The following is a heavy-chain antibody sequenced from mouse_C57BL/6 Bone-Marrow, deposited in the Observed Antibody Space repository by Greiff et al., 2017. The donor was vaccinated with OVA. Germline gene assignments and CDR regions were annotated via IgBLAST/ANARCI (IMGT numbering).Heavy chain of an antibody. CDR3: AGGSSGSSYYFDY. CDR1: GYTFTSYW. CDR2: IYPGSGST. V-gene: IGHV1-55*01. J-gene: IGHJ2*01. D-gene: IGHD3-2*02. Sequence: QVQLQQPGAELVKPGASVKMSCKASGYTFTSYWITWVKPRPGQGLEWIGDIYPGSGSTNYNEKFKSKATLTVDTSSSTAYMQLSSLTSEDSAVYYCAGGSSGSSYYFDYWGQGTTLTVSS.